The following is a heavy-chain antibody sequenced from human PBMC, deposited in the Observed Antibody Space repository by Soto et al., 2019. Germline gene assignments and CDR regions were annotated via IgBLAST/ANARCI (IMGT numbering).Heavy chain of an antibody. CDR1: GFTFSSYA. CDR3: ARGRPYYYDSSGYYPFDY. V-gene: IGHV3-30-3*01. CDR2: ISYDGSNK. J-gene: IGHJ4*02. D-gene: IGHD3-22*01. Sequence: PVGSLRLSCAASGFTFSSYAMHWVRQAPGKGLEWVAVISYDGSNKYYADSVKGRFTISRDNSKNTLYLQMNSLRAEDTAVYYCARGRPYYYDSSGYYPFDYWGQGTLVTVSS.